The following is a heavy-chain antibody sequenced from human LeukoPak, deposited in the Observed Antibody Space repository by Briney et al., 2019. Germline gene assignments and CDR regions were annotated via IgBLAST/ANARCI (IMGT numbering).Heavy chain of an antibody. CDR1: GGSFSGYY. D-gene: IGHD2-2*01. V-gene: IGHV4-34*01. CDR2: INHSGST. J-gene: IGHJ5*02. Sequence: SETLSLTCAVYGGSFSGYYWSWIRQPPGKGLEWIGEINHSGSTNYNPSLKSRVTISVDTSKNQFSLKLSSVTAADTAVYYCASRGYCSGTSCPNWFDPWGQGTLVTVSS. CDR3: ASRGYCSGTSCPNWFDP.